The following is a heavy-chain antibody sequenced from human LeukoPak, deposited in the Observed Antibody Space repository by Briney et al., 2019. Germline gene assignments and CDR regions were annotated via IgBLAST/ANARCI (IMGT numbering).Heavy chain of an antibody. CDR3: AKDGSEWLRCYFDY. CDR1: GFTLSNFA. CDR2: ISAGGGST. J-gene: IGHJ4*02. D-gene: IGHD5-12*01. Sequence: GGSLRLSCAASGFTLSNFAMSWVRQAPGKGLEWLSAISAGGGSTYYADSVKGRFTISRDKSKNTLYLQMNSLRAEDTAVYYCAKDGSEWLRCYFDYWGQGTLVTVSS. V-gene: IGHV3-23*01.